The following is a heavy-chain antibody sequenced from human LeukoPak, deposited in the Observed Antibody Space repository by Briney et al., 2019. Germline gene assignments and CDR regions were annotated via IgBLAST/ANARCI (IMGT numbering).Heavy chain of an antibody. D-gene: IGHD4-23*01. J-gene: IGHJ4*02. CDR3: AAEGPDGGNALDY. CDR2: IYSGGST. CDR1: GFTFSSFW. V-gene: IGHV3-66*01. Sequence: GGSLRLSCAASGFTFSSFWMSWVRQAPGKGLEWVAVIYSGGSTFYANSVKGRFTVSRDNSKHTLYLQMNSLRAEDTAVYYCAAEGPDGGNALDYWGQGTLVTGSS.